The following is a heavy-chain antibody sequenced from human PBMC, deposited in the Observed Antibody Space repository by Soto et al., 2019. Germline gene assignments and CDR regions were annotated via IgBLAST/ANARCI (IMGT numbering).Heavy chain of an antibody. D-gene: IGHD3-10*01. J-gene: IGHJ4*02. Sequence: EVQLLESGGGLVQPGGSLRLSCAASGFTLRSYVMSWVRQAPGKGLEWVSGISGSGDSTYYADSVKGRFTISRDISKNTLCLQMNSLRAEDTAVDDWAKGEVMVRGASNYWGRGTLVAVSP. CDR3: AKGEVMVRGASNY. V-gene: IGHV3-23*01. CDR2: ISGSGDST. CDR1: GFTLRSYV.